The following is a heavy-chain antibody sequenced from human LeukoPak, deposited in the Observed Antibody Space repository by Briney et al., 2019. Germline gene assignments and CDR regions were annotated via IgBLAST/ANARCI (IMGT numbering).Heavy chain of an antibody. V-gene: IGHV3-48*03. CDR1: GFTFSRYE. J-gene: IGHJ4*02. Sequence: PGGSLRLSCAASGFTFSRYEMNWVRQAPGKGLEWVSYISSSGSTIYYADSVKGRFTISRDNANNSLYLQMNSLRAEDTAVYYCARSLGRGSSWYRLGYWGQGTLVTVSS. CDR3: ARSLGRGSSWYRLGY. CDR2: ISSSGSTI. D-gene: IGHD6-13*01.